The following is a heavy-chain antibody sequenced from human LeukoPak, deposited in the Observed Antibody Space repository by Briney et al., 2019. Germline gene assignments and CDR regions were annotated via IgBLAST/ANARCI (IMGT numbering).Heavy chain of an antibody. CDR2: ISYDGSNK. CDR1: GFTFSSYA. Sequence: PGGSLRLSCAASGFTFSSYAMHWVRQAPGKGLEWVAVISYDGSNKYYADSVKGRFTISRDNPKNTLYLQMNSLRAEDTAVYYCARERSSSSWCFDYWGQGTLVTVSS. D-gene: IGHD6-13*01. V-gene: IGHV3-30*04. J-gene: IGHJ4*02. CDR3: ARERSSSSWCFDY.